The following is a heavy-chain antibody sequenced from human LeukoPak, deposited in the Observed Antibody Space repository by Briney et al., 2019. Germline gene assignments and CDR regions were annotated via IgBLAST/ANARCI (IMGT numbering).Heavy chain of an antibody. CDR2: ITGSGDGT. CDR1: GFPFCNLA. V-gene: IGHV3-23*01. Sequence: GGSPRPFRAASGFPFCNLAMMGGRQSSGKGLGMVPSITGSGDGTYYADSVRGRFTISRDNSKNTLYLQMNSLRAEDTAVYFCVKGFVHPTYYFEYWGQGTLVTVSS. J-gene: IGHJ4*02. D-gene: IGHD3-10*01. CDR3: VKGFVHPTYYFEY.